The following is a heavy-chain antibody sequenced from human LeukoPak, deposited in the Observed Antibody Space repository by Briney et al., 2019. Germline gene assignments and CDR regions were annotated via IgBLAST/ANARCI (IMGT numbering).Heavy chain of an antibody. V-gene: IGHV1-2*02. Sequence: ASVKVSCKASGYTFTGYYMHWVRQAPGQGLEWMGWINPNSGGTNYAQKLQGRVTMTTDTSTSTAYMELRSLRSDDTAVYYCARNSDPVVPAAIGDVLYFDYWGQGTLVTVSS. CDR2: INPNSGGT. D-gene: IGHD2-2*01. J-gene: IGHJ4*02. CDR1: GYTFTGYY. CDR3: ARNSDPVVPAAIGDVLYFDY.